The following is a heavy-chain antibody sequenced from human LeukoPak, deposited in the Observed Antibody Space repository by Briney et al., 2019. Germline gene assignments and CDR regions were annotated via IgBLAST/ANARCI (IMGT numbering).Heavy chain of an antibody. CDR2: INHGGST. CDR1: GGSFSGDF. Sequence: PSETLSLTCAVYGGSFSGDFWSWIRQSPGKGLEWIGEINHGGSTTYNPSLKSRVTISVDTSKNQFSLKLSSVTAADTAVYYCARGRRWIAAAGTGFYYFDYWGQGTLVTVSS. J-gene: IGHJ4*02. CDR3: ARGRRWIAAAGTGFYYFDY. V-gene: IGHV4-34*01. D-gene: IGHD6-13*01.